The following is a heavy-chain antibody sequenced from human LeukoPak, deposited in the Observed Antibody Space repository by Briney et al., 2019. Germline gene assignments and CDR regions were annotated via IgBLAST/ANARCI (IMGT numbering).Heavy chain of an antibody. CDR1: GFTFSSYA. V-gene: IGHV3-23*01. J-gene: IGHJ4*02. CDR3: AKAGYGSSWYVPDY. CDR2: ISGSGGST. Sequence: GGSLRLSCAASGFTFSSYAMSWVRQAPGKGLEWVSAISGSGGSTYYADSVKGRFTISGDNSKNTLYLQMNSLRAEDTAVYYCAKAGYGSSWYVPDYWGQGTLVTVSS. D-gene: IGHD6-13*01.